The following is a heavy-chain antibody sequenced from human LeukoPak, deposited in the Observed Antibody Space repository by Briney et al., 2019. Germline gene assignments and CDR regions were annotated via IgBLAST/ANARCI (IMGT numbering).Heavy chain of an antibody. CDR2: IIPIFGTA. J-gene: IGHJ3*02. D-gene: IGHD2-15*01. V-gene: IGHV1-69*05. Sequence: SVKVSCKASGGTFSSYAISWVRQAPGQGLEWMGGIIPIFGTANYAQTFQGRVTITTDESTSTAYMELSSLRSEDTAVYYCARDATLYCSGGSCGIIPTNAFDIWGQGTMVTVSS. CDR3: ARDATLYCSGGSCGIIPTNAFDI. CDR1: GGTFSSYA.